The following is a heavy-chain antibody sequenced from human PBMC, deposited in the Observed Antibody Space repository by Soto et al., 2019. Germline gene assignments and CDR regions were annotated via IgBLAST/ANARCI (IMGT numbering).Heavy chain of an antibody. Sequence: SETLSLTCIVSGGSISSYYWNWIRQSPGEGLESIGYAYHTGFTSYNPSLKSRATISLDTSRNQFSLQLNSVTAADTAVYYCASHMGATRPRGYYYGMDVWGQGTTVTVSS. CDR3: ASHMGATRPRGYYYGMDV. CDR1: GGSISSYY. V-gene: IGHV4-59*01. CDR2: AYHTGFT. J-gene: IGHJ6*02. D-gene: IGHD1-26*01.